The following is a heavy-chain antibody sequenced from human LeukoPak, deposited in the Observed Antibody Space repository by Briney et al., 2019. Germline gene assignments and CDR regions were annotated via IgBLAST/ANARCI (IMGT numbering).Heavy chain of an antibody. CDR1: GYTFTHYY. D-gene: IGHD3-16*01. J-gene: IGHJ4*02. CDR3: ARDPFGSLHTGYFDN. Sequence: ASVKVSCKTSGYTFTHYYIHWVRQAPGQGLEWMGIINPSGGSTNYAQTFQGRLSMTRDTSTSTVYMELSSLRSEDTAVYYCARDPFGSLHTGYFDNWGQGTLVTVSS. CDR2: INPSGGST. V-gene: IGHV1-46*01.